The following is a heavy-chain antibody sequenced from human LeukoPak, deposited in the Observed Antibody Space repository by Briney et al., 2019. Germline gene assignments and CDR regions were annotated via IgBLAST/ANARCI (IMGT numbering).Heavy chain of an antibody. D-gene: IGHD3-3*01. CDR2: ISSSGSTI. CDR3: ARDGYYGFWSGYYSHYYYYMDV. CDR1: GFTFSDYY. J-gene: IGHJ6*03. V-gene: IGHV3-11*04. Sequence: PGGSLRLSCAASGFTFSDYYMSWIRQAPGKGLEGVSYISSSGSTIYYADSVKGRFTISRDNAKNSLYLQMNSLRAEDTAVYYCARDGYYGFWSGYYSHYYYYMDVWGKGTTVTVSS.